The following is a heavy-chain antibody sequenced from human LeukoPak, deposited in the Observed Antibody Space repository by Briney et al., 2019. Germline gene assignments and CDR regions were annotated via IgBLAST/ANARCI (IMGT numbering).Heavy chain of an antibody. V-gene: IGHV5-51*01. CDR2: IYPGDSDT. J-gene: IGHJ4*02. Sequence: GESLKISCKGSEYSFTSYWIGWVRQMPGKGLEWMGIIYPGDSDTRYSSSFQGQVTISADKSISTAYLQWSSLKASDTAMYYCARSAATYYYDSSGFWYYFDYWGQGTLVTVSS. D-gene: IGHD3-22*01. CDR3: ARSAATYYYDSSGFWYYFDY. CDR1: EYSFTSYW.